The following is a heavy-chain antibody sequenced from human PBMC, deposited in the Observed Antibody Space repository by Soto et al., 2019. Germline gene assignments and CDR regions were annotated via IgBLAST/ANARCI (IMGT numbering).Heavy chain of an antibody. CDR1: GGSISSYC. V-gene: IGHV4-59*01. CDR2: IYYSGST. D-gene: IGHD6-19*01. CDR3: ARDQSSGWYGGGYYYYGMDV. J-gene: IGHJ6*02. Sequence: SETLSLTCTVSGGSISSYCWSWIRQPPGKGLEWIGYIYYSGSTNYNPSLKSRVTISVDTSKNQFSLKLSSVTAADTAVYYCARDQSSGWYGGGYYYYGMDVWGQGTTVTVSS.